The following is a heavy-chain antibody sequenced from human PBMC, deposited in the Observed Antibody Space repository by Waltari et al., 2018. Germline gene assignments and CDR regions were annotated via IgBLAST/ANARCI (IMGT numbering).Heavy chain of an antibody. CDR1: GYSFTSYW. CDR2: ISPGDSDT. V-gene: IGHV5-51*01. J-gene: IGHJ6*03. D-gene: IGHD5-18*01. Sequence: EVQLVQSGAEVKKPGESLKISCKGSGYSFTSYWTGGVRQMPGKGLEWMGIISPGDSDTSYSPSFQGQVTISADKSISTAYLQWSSLKASDTAMYYCARQGPYSYGGNYYYMDVWGKGTTVTVSS. CDR3: ARQGPYSYGGNYYYMDV.